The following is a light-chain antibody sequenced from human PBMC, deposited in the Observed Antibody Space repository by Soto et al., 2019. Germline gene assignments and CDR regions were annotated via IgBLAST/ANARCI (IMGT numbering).Light chain of an antibody. CDR2: DVT. CDR3: CSYAGTDTHVV. J-gene: IGLJ2*01. Sequence: QSVLTQPRSVSGFPGRSVTISCTGTSSDVGGYDYVSWYQHRPGKAPRVMIYDVTKRPSGVSDRFSGSKSGNTASLTISGLQADDEAEYYCCSYAGTDTHVVFGGGTQLTVL. CDR1: SSDVGGYDY. V-gene: IGLV2-11*01.